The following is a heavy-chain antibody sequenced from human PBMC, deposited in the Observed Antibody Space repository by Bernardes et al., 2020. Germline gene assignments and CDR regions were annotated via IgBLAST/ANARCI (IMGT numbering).Heavy chain of an antibody. Sequence: SETLSLTCAVSGYSISSGYNWGWIRQPPGKGLEWIGNIHHSGSTYYNPSLKSRVTISVDTSKNQFSLKLSSVTAADTAVYYCAREIGYWGQGTLVTVSS. J-gene: IGHJ4*02. CDR1: GYSISSGYN. CDR3: AREIGY. D-gene: IGHD2-21*01. CDR2: IHHSGST. V-gene: IGHV4-38-2*02.